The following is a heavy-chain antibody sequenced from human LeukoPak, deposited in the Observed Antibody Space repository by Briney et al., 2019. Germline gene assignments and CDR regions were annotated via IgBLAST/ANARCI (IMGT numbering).Heavy chain of an antibody. D-gene: IGHD2-15*01. J-gene: IGHJ5*02. Sequence: SETLSLTCTVSGGSISSYYWSRIRQPPGKGLAWIGYIYYSGSTNYNPFLKSRVTISVDTSKNQFSLKLSSVTAADTAVDYCAREGDCSGGSCYGWFDPWGQGTLVTVSS. CDR3: AREGDCSGGSCYGWFDP. CDR1: GGSISSYY. CDR2: IYYSGST. V-gene: IGHV4-59*01.